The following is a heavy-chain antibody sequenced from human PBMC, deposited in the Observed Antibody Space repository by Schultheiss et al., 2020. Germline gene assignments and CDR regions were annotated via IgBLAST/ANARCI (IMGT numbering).Heavy chain of an antibody. CDR2: ISSSGSTI. CDR1: GFTFSSNG. D-gene: IGHD6-13*01. V-gene: IGHV3-48*01. J-gene: IGHJ5*02. CDR3: ARGQYSSSWYDNWFDP. Sequence: GGSLRLSCAASGFTFSSNGMNWVRQAPGKGLEWVSYISSSGSTIYYADSVKGRFTISRDNSKNTLYLQMNSLRAEDTAVYYCARGQYSSSWYDNWFDPWGQGTLVTVSS.